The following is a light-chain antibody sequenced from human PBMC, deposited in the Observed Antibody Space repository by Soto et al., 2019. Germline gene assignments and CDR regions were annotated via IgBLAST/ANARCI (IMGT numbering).Light chain of an antibody. CDR2: GSS. CDR1: QSIGTD. CDR3: QQYTEWPPFT. J-gene: IGKJ5*01. V-gene: IGKV3-15*01. Sequence: DMVMTQSPDTLSLSPGERATLSCRASQSIGTDLAWYQLRPGQVPRLLIYGSSTRATGIPARFSGSGSGTEFTLTISSLHSEDFSVYYCQQYTEWPPFTFRPGTRLEIK.